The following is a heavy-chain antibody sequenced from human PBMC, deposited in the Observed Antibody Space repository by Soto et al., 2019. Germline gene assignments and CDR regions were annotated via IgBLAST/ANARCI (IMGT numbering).Heavy chain of an antibody. CDR1: GYSFTSYW. CDR3: ARLSIAAAGGDWFDP. D-gene: IGHD6-13*01. CDR2: IYPGDSDT. Sequence: PGESLKISCKGSGYSFTSYWIGWVRQMPGKGLEWMGIIYPGDSDTRYSPSFQGQVTISADKSISTAYLQWNSLKASDTAMYYCARLSIAAAGGDWFDPWGQGTLVTVSS. J-gene: IGHJ5*02. V-gene: IGHV5-51*01.